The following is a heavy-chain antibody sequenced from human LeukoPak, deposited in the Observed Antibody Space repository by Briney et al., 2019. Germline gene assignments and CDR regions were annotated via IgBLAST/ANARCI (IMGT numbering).Heavy chain of an antibody. CDR2: ISSSSSLI. Sequence: GGSLRLSCAASGFTFSSYSMNWVRQAPGEGLEWVSHISSSSSLIYYADSVKGRFTISRDNAKNSLYLQMNSLRDEDTAVYYCARDEGSSGRYEYLQHWGQGTLVTVSS. D-gene: IGHD6-19*01. CDR1: GFTFSSYS. CDR3: ARDEGSSGRYEYLQH. V-gene: IGHV3-48*02. J-gene: IGHJ1*01.